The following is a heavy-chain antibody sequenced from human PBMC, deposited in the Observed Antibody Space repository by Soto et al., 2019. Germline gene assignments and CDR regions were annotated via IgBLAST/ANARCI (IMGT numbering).Heavy chain of an antibody. CDR2: IIPIFGTA. V-gene: IGHV1-69*01. CDR1: GGTFSSYA. D-gene: IGHD2-2*01. Sequence: QVQLVQSGAGVKKPGSSVKVSCKASGGTFSSYAISWVRQAPGQGLEWMGGIIPIFGTANYAQKFQGRVTITADESTSTAYMELSSLRSEDTAVYYCARDALGYCSSTSCSPFDYWGQGTLVTVSS. J-gene: IGHJ4*02. CDR3: ARDALGYCSSTSCSPFDY.